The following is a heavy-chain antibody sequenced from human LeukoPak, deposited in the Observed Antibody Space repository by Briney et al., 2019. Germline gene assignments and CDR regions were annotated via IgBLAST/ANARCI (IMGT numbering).Heavy chain of an antibody. CDR1: GFTFSSYE. CDR2: ISRSGHTR. J-gene: IGHJ3*02. Sequence: GGSLRLSCVASGFTFSSYEMNWVRQAPGKGREWISYISRSGHTRYHADSVKGRFTLSRDNAKKSLYLEMKSLRAEDTAVYYCARERETTVTYDAFDIWGLGTMVTVSS. D-gene: IGHD4-17*01. V-gene: IGHV3-48*03. CDR3: ARERETTVTYDAFDI.